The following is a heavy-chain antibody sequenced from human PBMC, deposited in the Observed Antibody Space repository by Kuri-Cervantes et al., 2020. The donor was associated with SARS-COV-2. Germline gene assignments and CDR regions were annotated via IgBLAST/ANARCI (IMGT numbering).Heavy chain of an antibody. D-gene: IGHD2-8*01. Sequence: GESLKISCAASGFTFSSYSMNWVRQAPGKGLEWVAVISYDGNNKNCTASGKGRFTISRDNSRNTLYLQMRSLRTEDTAFYYCAKDLVGVLDSWGQGTLVTVSS. CDR2: ISYDGNNK. CDR1: GFTFSSYS. J-gene: IGHJ4*02. V-gene: IGHV3-30*18. CDR3: AKDLVGVLDS.